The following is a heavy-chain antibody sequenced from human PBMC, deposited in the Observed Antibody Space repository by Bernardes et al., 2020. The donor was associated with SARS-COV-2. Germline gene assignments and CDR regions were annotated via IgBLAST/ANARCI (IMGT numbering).Heavy chain of an antibody. Sequence: SKTLYLTCTVSGGSISSYYWSWIRQPAGKGLEWIGRIYTSGSTNYNPSLKSRVTMSVDTSKNQFSLKLSSVTAADTAVYYCARESDYVWGSYPLDYWGQGTLVTVSS. D-gene: IGHD3-16*02. V-gene: IGHV4-4*07. CDR3: ARESDYVWGSYPLDY. CDR2: IYTSGST. J-gene: IGHJ4*02. CDR1: GGSISSYY.